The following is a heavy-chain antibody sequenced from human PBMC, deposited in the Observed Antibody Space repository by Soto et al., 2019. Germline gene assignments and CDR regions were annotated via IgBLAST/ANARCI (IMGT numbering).Heavy chain of an antibody. V-gene: IGHV4-31*03. CDR1: GGSISSGGYY. Sequence: SETLSLTCTVSGGSISSGGYYWSWICQHPGKGLEWIGYIYYSGSTYYNPSLKSRVTISVDTSKNQFSLKLSSVTAADTAVYYCAVERPVPRVMDVWGQGTTVTVSS. J-gene: IGHJ6*02. CDR3: AVERPVPRVMDV. D-gene: IGHD2-2*01. CDR2: IYYSGST.